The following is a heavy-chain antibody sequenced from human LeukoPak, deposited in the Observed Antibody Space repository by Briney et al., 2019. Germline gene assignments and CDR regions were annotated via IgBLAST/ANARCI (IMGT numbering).Heavy chain of an antibody. V-gene: IGHV3-21*01. CDR1: GFTFSSYS. Sequence: GGSLRLSCAASGFTFSSYSMNWVRQAPGKGLEWVSSISSSSTYIYYADSVKGRFTISRDNANNSLYLQMNSLRAEDTAVYYCARGTGAGLVQAYYFDYWGQGTLATVSS. CDR3: ARGTGAGLVQAYYFDY. D-gene: IGHD3/OR15-3a*01. J-gene: IGHJ4*02. CDR2: ISSSSTYI.